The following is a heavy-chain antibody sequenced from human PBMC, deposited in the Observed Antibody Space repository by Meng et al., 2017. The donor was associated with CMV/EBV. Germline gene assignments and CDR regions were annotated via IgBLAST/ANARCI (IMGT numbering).Heavy chain of an antibody. Sequence: SEFTFRNAWMHWVRQAPGKGLEWVGRILSKSGGETRDYAAPVKGRFTISRDDSKNTLYLQMDSLKTEDTAVYYCFTNYFDRSSFGFAPWGQGTLVTVSS. CDR2: ILSKSGGETR. J-gene: IGHJ5*02. CDR1: EFTFRNAW. V-gene: IGHV3-15*01. CDR3: FTNYFDRSSFGFAP. D-gene: IGHD3-22*01.